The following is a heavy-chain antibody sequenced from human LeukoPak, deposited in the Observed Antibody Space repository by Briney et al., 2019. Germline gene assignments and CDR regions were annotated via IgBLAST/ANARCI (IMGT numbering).Heavy chain of an antibody. J-gene: IGHJ5*02. Sequence: GGSLRLSCAASGFTFSSYAMSWVRQAPGKGLEWVSAISGSGGSTYYADSVKGRFTISRDNSKNTLYLQMNSLRAEDTAVYYCAKVIIAVAGNKGAFDPWGQGTLVTVSS. CDR3: AKVIIAVAGNKGAFDP. D-gene: IGHD6-19*01. CDR2: ISGSGGST. V-gene: IGHV3-23*01. CDR1: GFTFSSYA.